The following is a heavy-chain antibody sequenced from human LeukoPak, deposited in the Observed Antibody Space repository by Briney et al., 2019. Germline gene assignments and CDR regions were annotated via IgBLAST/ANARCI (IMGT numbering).Heavy chain of an antibody. Sequence: GRSLRLSCAASGFTFSSYAMHWVRQAPVKGLEWVTVISYDGSNKYYADSVKGRFTISRDNSKNTLYLQMNSLRAEDTAVYYCARDHYDILTGYPPGGYWGQGTLVTVSS. V-gene: IGHV3-30*04. CDR3: ARDHYDILTGYPPGGY. J-gene: IGHJ4*02. CDR2: ISYDGSNK. D-gene: IGHD3-9*01. CDR1: GFTFSSYA.